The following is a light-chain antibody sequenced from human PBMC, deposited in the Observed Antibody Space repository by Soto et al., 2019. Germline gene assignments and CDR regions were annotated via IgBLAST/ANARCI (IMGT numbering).Light chain of an antibody. Sequence: EIVMTQSPATLPVSPGERATLSCRASQSVSSNLAWYQQKPGQAPRLLIYGASTRATGIPARFSGSGSGTEFTLTISSLEPEDFAVYYCQQRSNWPPLTFGQGTRLEIK. V-gene: IGKV3-15*01. CDR2: GAS. J-gene: IGKJ5*01. CDR1: QSVSSN. CDR3: QQRSNWPPLT.